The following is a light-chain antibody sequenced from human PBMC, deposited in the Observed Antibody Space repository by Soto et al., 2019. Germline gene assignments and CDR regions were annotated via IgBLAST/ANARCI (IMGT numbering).Light chain of an antibody. CDR1: SSNIGSKT. CDR2: SNN. J-gene: IGLJ2*01. V-gene: IGLV1-44*01. CDR3: AAWDDRLKGGV. Sequence: QSVLTQPPSASGTPGQRVTISCSGSSSNIGSKTVNWYQQLPGTAPKLLIYSNNQRPSGVPDRFSGSKSGTSASLAISGLQAEDEADYYCAAWDDRLKGGVFGGGTKLTVL.